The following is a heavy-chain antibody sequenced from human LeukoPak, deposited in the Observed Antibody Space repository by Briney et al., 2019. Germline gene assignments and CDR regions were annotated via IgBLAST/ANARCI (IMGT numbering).Heavy chain of an antibody. CDR2: INLYTGGT. J-gene: IGHJ1*01. V-gene: IGHV1-2*02. CDR1: GYTFTDSY. D-gene: IGHD3-16*01. CDR3: ASPSVMSEYFQH. Sequence: GASVKVSCKASGYTFTDSYMHWVRQAPGHGLEWMGWINLYTGGTDYAHKFQGRVTMTSDTSISTAYMELSRLRSDDTAAYYCASPSVMSEYFQHWGQGTLVTVSS.